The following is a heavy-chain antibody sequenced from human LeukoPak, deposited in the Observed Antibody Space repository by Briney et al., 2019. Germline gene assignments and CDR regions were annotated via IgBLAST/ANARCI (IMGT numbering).Heavy chain of an antibody. CDR3: VRVGPPNAGSFDL. Sequence: PGGSLRLSCEASGFTLSTYWMNWVRQVPGRGLDWVANIRQEGSERHYVDSVKGRFIVSRDNARDSLYLQMNSLRVDDTAMYYCVRVGPPNAGSFDLWGQGSLVTVAS. D-gene: IGHD3-10*01. V-gene: IGHV3-7*04. CDR1: GFTLSTYW. J-gene: IGHJ1*01. CDR2: IRQEGSER.